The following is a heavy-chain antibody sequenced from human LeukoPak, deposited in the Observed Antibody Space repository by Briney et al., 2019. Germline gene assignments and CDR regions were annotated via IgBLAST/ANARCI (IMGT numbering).Heavy chain of an antibody. CDR1: GFTFSTYG. V-gene: IGHV3-30*18. CDR3: AKAIYSGSYYGLYFQH. D-gene: IGHD1-26*01. J-gene: IGHJ1*01. Sequence: GRSLRLSCAASGFTFSTYGIHWVRQAPGKGLEWVAVISYDGSNKYYADSVKGRFTISGDNSKNTLYLQMNSLRAEDTAVYYCAKAIYSGSYYGLYFQHWGQGTLVTVSS. CDR2: ISYDGSNK.